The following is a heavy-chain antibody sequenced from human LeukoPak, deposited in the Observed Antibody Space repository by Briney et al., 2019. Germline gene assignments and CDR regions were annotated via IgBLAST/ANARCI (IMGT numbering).Heavy chain of an antibody. D-gene: IGHD1-26*01. CDR3: ARHVGADYYYYYYMDV. CDR2: IYPGDSDT. Sequence: GESLKISCKGSGYTFTSYWIGWVRQMPGKGLEWMGIIYPGDSDTRYSPSFQGQVTISADKSISTAYLQWSSLKASDTAMYYRARHVGADYYYYYYMDVWGKGTTVTVSS. J-gene: IGHJ6*03. V-gene: IGHV5-51*01. CDR1: GYTFTSYW.